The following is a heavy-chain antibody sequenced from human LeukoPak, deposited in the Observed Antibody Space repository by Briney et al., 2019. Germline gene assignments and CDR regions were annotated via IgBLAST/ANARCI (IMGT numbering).Heavy chain of an antibody. V-gene: IGHV3-30*02. CDR1: GFTFSNYC. D-gene: IGHD6-13*01. J-gene: IGHJ4*02. CDR2: LRYDGGNQ. CDR3: AKDLRSRIAAAGAPDY. Sequence: GSLRLSCAASGFTFSNYCMHWVRQTPGKGLEFVAFLRYDGGNQYYTDSVKGRFTISRDNSKNTIYLQMNSLRAEGTAVYYCAKDLRSRIAAAGAPDYWGQGTLVTVSS.